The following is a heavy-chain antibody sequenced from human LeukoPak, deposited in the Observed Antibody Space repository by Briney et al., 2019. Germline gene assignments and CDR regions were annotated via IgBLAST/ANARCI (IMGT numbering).Heavy chain of an antibody. CDR2: INHSGST. CDR3: ARGLGYSYGPYYFDY. Sequence: SETLSLTCAVYGGSFSGYYWSWIRQPPGKGLEWIGEINHSGSTNYNPSLKSRVTISVDTSKNQFSLKLSSVTAADTAVYYCARGLGYSYGPYYFDYWGKGTLVTVSS. D-gene: IGHD5-18*01. V-gene: IGHV4-34*01. CDR1: GGSFSGYY. J-gene: IGHJ4*02.